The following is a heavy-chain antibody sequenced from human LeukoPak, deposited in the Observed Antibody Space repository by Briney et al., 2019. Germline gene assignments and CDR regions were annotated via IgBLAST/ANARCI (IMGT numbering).Heavy chain of an antibody. CDR2: INHSGST. Sequence: SETLSHTCAVYGGSFIGYYWSWVRQPPGKGLEWSGEINHSGSTNYNPSLKSRVTISVATSKNQFSLKLSSVTAADTAVYYCARGRLLWFGELRGFYYYGMDVWGQGTTVTVSS. D-gene: IGHD3-10*01. J-gene: IGHJ6*02. V-gene: IGHV4-34*01. CDR3: ARGRLLWFGELRGFYYYGMDV. CDR1: GGSFIGYY.